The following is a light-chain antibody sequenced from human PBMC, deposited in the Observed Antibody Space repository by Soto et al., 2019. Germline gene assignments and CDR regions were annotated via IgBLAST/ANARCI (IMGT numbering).Light chain of an antibody. Sequence: EIVLPQSPVTLSLSPGERATLSCRASQSVSRYFAWYQQKPGQAPRLLIYDASNRATGVPARFSGSGSGTDFTLTISSLEPEDFAVYYCQQRSSWPVTFGQGTKVDI. V-gene: IGKV3-11*01. CDR2: DAS. CDR3: QQRSSWPVT. CDR1: QSVSRY. J-gene: IGKJ1*01.